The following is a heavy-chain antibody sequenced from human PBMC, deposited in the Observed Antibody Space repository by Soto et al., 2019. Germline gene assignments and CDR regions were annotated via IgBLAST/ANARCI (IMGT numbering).Heavy chain of an antibody. J-gene: IGHJ4*02. D-gene: IGHD6-6*01. Sequence: VQLVESGGGLVQPGESLRLSCAASGFTLSSNYMSWVRQAPGKGLEWVSVISSGGTTDYADSVKGRFTISRDNSKNTLYLQMNSLRAEDTAVYYCARDSIDWHFDYWGQGTLVTVSS. CDR1: GFTLSSNY. V-gene: IGHV3-66*01. CDR2: ISSGGTT. CDR3: ARDSIDWHFDY.